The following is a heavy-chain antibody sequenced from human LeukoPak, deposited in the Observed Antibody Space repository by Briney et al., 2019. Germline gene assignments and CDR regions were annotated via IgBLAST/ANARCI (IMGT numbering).Heavy chain of an antibody. V-gene: IGHV3-21*01. D-gene: IGHD5-12*01. CDR3: ARDVSGYDSAYYFDY. J-gene: IGHJ4*02. CDR2: ISSSSSYI. Sequence: SGRSLRLSCAASGFTFSSYSMNWVRQAPGKGLEWVSSISSSSSYIYYADSVKGRFTISRDNAKNSLYLQMNSLRAEDTAVYYCARDVSGYDSAYYFDYWGQGTLVTVSS. CDR1: GFTFSSYS.